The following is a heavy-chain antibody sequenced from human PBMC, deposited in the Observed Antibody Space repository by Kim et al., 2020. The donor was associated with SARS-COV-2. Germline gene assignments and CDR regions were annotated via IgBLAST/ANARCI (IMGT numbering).Heavy chain of an antibody. Sequence: GGSLRLSCAASGFTFSSYAMHWVRQAPGKGLEYVSAISSNGGSTYYANSVKGRFTISRDNSKNTLYLQMGSLRAEDMAVYYCARLDRDVTMIRAFDYWGQGTLVTVSS. D-gene: IGHD3-22*01. CDR1: GFTFSSYA. CDR2: ISSNGGST. CDR3: ARLDRDVTMIRAFDY. J-gene: IGHJ4*02. V-gene: IGHV3-64*01.